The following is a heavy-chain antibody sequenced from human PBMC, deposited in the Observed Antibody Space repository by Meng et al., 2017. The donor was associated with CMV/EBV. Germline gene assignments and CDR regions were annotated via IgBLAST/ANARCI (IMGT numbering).Heavy chain of an antibody. CDR1: GFTFSNAW. Sequence: ESLKISCAASGFTFSNAWMSWIRQPPGKGLEWIGEINHSGSTNYNPSLKSRVTISVDTSKNQFSLKLSSVTAADTAVYYCARVGGHYDFWSGYAQLGYFDYWGQGTLVTVSS. V-gene: IGHV4-34*01. CDR3: ARVGGHYDFWSGYAQLGYFDY. CDR2: INHSGST. J-gene: IGHJ4*02. D-gene: IGHD3-3*01.